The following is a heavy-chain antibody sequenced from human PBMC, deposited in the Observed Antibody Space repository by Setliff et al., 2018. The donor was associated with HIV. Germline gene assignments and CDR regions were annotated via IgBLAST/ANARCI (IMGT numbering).Heavy chain of an antibody. CDR1: GGSISSSSYY. Sequence: PSETLSLTCTVSGGSISSSSYYWGWIRQPPGKGLEWIGSIYYSGSTYYNPSLKSRVTISVDTSKNQFSLKLSYVTAADTAVYYCARASTRIGYDSSGYPFDYWGQGTLVTVSS. CDR2: IYYSGST. CDR3: ARASTRIGYDSSGYPFDY. V-gene: IGHV4-39*07. J-gene: IGHJ4*02. D-gene: IGHD3-22*01.